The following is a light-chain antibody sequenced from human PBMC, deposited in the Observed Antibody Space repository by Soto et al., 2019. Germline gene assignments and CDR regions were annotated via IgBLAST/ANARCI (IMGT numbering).Light chain of an antibody. CDR2: DTS. J-gene: IGKJ4*01. Sequence: EIVLTQSPATLSLSPGERATLSCRASHGVSSYLAWYQQKPGQAPRLLMYDTSNRATGIPARFSSSGSGTDFTLTISSLEPEDFAVYYCQQRSNWPWTFGGGTKVEIK. CDR1: HGVSSY. CDR3: QQRSNWPWT. V-gene: IGKV3-11*01.